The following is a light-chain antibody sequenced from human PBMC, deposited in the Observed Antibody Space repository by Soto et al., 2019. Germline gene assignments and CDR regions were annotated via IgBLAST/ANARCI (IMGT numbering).Light chain of an antibody. CDR3: SPQRTTSILV. V-gene: IGLV2-14*03. J-gene: IGLJ2*01. CDR2: DVT. Sequence: QSVLTQPASVSGSPGQSITISCTGTSSDVGFYNYVSWYQQHPGKAPKLMIYDVTNRPSGVSNRFSGSKSGNTASLTISGLQAEDEADYYCSPQRTTSILVFGGGTKLTVL. CDR1: SSDVGFYNY.